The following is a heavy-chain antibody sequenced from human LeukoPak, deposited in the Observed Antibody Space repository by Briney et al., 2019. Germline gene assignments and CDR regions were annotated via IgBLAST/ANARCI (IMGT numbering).Heavy chain of an antibody. CDR2: IIPTFGTA. J-gene: IGHJ3*02. Sequence: SVKVSCXASGGTFSSYAISWVRQAPGQGLGWMGGIIPTFGTANYAQKFQGRVTITADESTSTAYMELSSLRSEDTAVYYCARDSRSSGWIKGAFDIWGQGTMVTVSS. V-gene: IGHV1-69*01. CDR3: ARDSRSSGWIKGAFDI. D-gene: IGHD6-19*01. CDR1: GGTFSSYA.